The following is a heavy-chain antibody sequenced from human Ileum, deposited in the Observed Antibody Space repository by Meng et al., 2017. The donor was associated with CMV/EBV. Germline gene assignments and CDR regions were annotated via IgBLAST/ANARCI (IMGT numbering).Heavy chain of an antibody. CDR3: ARVKARRDSGSYYSDAFDI. D-gene: IGHD1-26*01. CDR2: INPNSGGT. J-gene: IGHJ3*02. CDR1: GYTFTGYY. Sequence: ASVKVSCKASGYTFTGYYMHWVRQAPGQGLEWMGWINPNSGGTNYAQKFQGRVTMTRDTSISTAYMELSRLRSDDTAVYYCARVKARRDSGSYYSDAFDIWGQGTMVTVSS. V-gene: IGHV1-2*02.